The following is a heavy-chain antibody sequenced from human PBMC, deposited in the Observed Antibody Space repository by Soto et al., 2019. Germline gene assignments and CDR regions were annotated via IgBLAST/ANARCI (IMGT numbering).Heavy chain of an antibody. V-gene: IGHV4-59*01. CDR1: GGSISSYY. D-gene: IGHD6-19*01. Sequence: PSETLSLTCTVSGGSISSYYWSWIRQPPGKGLEWIGYIYYSGSTNYNPSLKSRVTISVDTSKNQFSLKLSSVTAADTAVYYCARVAVAGTVDYLGQGTLVTVSS. CDR3: ARVAVAGTVDY. J-gene: IGHJ4*02. CDR2: IYYSGST.